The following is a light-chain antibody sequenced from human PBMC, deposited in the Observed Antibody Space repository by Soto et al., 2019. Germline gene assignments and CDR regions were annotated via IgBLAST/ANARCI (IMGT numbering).Light chain of an antibody. J-gene: IGLJ2*01. V-gene: IGLV6-57*04. CDR3: QSYDRIYVV. Sequence: FMLTQPHSVSETPGKTVTISCTRSSGSIASNYVQWYQQRPGSAPTTVIYEDNQRPSGVPDRFSGSIDSSSNSAALTISGLKTEDEADYFRQSYDRIYVVFGGGTKLTVL. CDR1: SGSIASNY. CDR2: EDN.